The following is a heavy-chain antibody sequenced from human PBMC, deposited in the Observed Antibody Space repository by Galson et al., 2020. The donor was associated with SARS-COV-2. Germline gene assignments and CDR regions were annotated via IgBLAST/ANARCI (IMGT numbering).Heavy chain of an antibody. Sequence: GGSLRLSCAASGFTFSDYYMSWIRQAPGKGLEWVSYISSSSSYTNYADSVKGRFTISRDNAKNSLYLQMNSLRAEDTAVYYCASRIAAAGTMRWYFDLWGRGTLVTVSS. CDR2: ISSSSSYT. V-gene: IGHV3-11*06. J-gene: IGHJ2*01. CDR1: GFTFSDYY. D-gene: IGHD6-13*01. CDR3: ASRIAAAGTMRWYFDL.